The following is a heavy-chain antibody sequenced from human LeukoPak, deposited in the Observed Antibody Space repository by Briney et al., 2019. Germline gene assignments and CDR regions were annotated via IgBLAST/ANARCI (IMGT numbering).Heavy chain of an antibody. CDR1: GLTFNSYA. Sequence: GGSLRLSCGASGLTFNSYAMSWVRQAPEKGLEWVATISGSGGGTYYADSVKGRFTISRDDAKNTLYLQMNSLRSEDTAVYYSAIFPGWYRNNYFDYWGQGTLVTVSS. CDR3: AIFPGWYRNNYFDY. CDR2: ISGSGGGT. J-gene: IGHJ4*02. D-gene: IGHD6-19*01. V-gene: IGHV3-23*01.